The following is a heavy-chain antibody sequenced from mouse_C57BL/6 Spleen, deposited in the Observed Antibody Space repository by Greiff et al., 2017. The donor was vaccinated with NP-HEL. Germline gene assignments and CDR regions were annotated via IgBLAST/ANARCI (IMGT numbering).Heavy chain of an antibody. J-gene: IGHJ4*01. CDR2: INPYNGGT. CDR3: ARSRYGGYAMDY. Sequence: VQLQQSGPVLVKPGASVKMSCKASGYTFTDYYMNWVKQSHGKSLEWIGVINPYNGGTSYNQKFKGKATLTVDKSSSTAYMELNSLTSEDSAVYYCARSRYGGYAMDYWGQGTSVTVSS. CDR1: GYTFTDYY. D-gene: IGHD1-1*02. V-gene: IGHV1-19*01.